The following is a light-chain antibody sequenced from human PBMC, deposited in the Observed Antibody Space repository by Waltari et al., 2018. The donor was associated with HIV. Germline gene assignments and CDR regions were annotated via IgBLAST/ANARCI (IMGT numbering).Light chain of an antibody. CDR1: SSAVRAYNY. J-gene: IGLJ2*01. CDR3: SSYTTTRTLV. Sequence: QSALTQPASVSGSPGQSITISCTGTSSAVRAYNYVSWYQQHPDKAPKLMIYVVSNRPSGVSNRFSGSKSGNTASLTISGLQAEDEADYYCSSYTTTRTLVFGGGTKLTVL. CDR2: VVS. V-gene: IGLV2-14*01.